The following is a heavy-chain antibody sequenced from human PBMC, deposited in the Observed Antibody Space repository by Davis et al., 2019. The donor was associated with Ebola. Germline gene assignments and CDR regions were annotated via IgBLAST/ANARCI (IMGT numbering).Heavy chain of an antibody. J-gene: IGHJ4*02. V-gene: IGHV4-34*01. CDR1: GGSFSGYY. CDR3: ARRRRTIFGVLTIFDY. CDR2: INHSGST. D-gene: IGHD3-3*01. Sequence: PSETLSLTCAVYGGSFSGYYWSWIRQPPGKGLEWIGEINHSGSTNYNPSLKSRVTISVDTSKNQFSLKLSSVTAADTAVYYCARRRRTIFGVLTIFDYWGQGTLVTVSS.